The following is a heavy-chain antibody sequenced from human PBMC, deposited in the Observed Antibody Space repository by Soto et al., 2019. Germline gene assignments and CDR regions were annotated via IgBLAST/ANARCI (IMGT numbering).Heavy chain of an antibody. CDR3: AIRIVATIETPPYWFDP. Sequence: QVQLVQSGAEVKKPGSSVKVSCKASGGTFSSYAISWVRQAPGQGLEWMGGIIPIFGTANYAQKFQGRVTITADESTSTAYMELSSLRSEDTAVYYCAIRIVATIETPPYWFDPWGQGTLVTVSS. D-gene: IGHD5-12*01. CDR2: IIPIFGTA. CDR1: GGTFSSYA. V-gene: IGHV1-69*01. J-gene: IGHJ5*02.